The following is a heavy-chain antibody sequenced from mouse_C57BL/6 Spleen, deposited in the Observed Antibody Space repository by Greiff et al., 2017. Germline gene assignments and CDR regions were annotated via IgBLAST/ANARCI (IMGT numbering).Heavy chain of an antibody. J-gene: IGHJ3*01. CDR2: IDPENGDT. D-gene: IGHD2-1*01. CDR1: GFNIKDDY. V-gene: IGHV14-4*01. CDR3: TTALLSIRGWFAY. Sequence: LVESGAELVRPGASVKLSCTASGFNIKDDYMHWVKQRPEQGLEWIGWIDPENGDTEYASKFQGKATITADTSSNTAYLQLSSLTAEDTSVYYCTTALLSIRGWFAYWGQGTLVTVSA.